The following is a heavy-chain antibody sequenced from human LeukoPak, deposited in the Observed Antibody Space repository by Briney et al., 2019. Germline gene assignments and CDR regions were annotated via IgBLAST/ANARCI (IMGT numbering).Heavy chain of an antibody. CDR2: INHSGST. Sequence: SETLSLTCAVYGGSFSGYYWSWIRQPPGKGLEWIGEINHSGSTNYNPSLKSRVTISVDTSKNQFSLKLSSVTAADTAVYYCARPAYLGIVGATDDAFDIWGQGTMATVSS. D-gene: IGHD1-26*01. CDR3: ARPAYLGIVGATDDAFDI. J-gene: IGHJ3*02. V-gene: IGHV4-34*01. CDR1: GGSFSGYY.